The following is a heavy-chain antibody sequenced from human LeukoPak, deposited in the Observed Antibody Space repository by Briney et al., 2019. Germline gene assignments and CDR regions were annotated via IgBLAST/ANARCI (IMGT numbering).Heavy chain of an antibody. Sequence: GASVKVSCKASGFSFTDYYMHWVRQAPGQGLEWMGYINPHSGGTSSPQKFQGRVTMTTDTSISAAYIELSSLISDDTAMYYCVREGNELLSKNFDYWGQGTLVTVSS. J-gene: IGHJ4*02. CDR3: VREGNELLSKNFDY. V-gene: IGHV1-2*02. CDR2: INPHSGGT. CDR1: GFSFTDYY. D-gene: IGHD2-21*02.